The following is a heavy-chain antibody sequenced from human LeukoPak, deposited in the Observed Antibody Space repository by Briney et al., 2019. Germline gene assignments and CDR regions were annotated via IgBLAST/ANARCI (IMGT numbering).Heavy chain of an antibody. J-gene: IGHJ6*03. V-gene: IGHV3-7*01. CDR2: IKQDGREK. Sequence: GGSLRLSCVASEVTFSGHLILWVRQGPGQGLEWVANIKQDGREKYYVDSVKGRFTISRDNVKNSVDLQMNSLRAADTAVYYCARGFEDSGYSSSAYKYYYYMDVWGKGTTVTVSS. D-gene: IGHD6-6*01. CDR1: EVTFSGHL. CDR3: ARGFEDSGYSSSAYKYYYYMDV.